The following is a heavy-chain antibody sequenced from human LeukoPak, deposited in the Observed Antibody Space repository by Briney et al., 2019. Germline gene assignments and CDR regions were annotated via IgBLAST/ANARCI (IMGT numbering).Heavy chain of an antibody. D-gene: IGHD1-26*01. CDR3: ARVAARISQDWFDP. CDR2: ISSSSSYI. Sequence: GGSLRLSCAASGFTFSSYSMNWVRQAPGKGLEWVSSISSSSSYIYYADSVKGRFTISRDNAKNSLYLQMNSLRAEDTAVYYCARVAARISQDWFDPWGQGTLVTVSS. CDR1: GFTFSSYS. J-gene: IGHJ5*02. V-gene: IGHV3-21*01.